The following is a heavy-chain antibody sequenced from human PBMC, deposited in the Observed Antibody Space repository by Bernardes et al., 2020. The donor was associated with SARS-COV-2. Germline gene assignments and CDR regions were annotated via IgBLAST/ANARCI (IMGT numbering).Heavy chain of an antibody. D-gene: IGHD3-3*01. Sequence: SEPLSLTCTVSGGSISSSDYYWAWLLQPPGKGLEWIGTIFYSGNTYYNPSLKSRLTISVDTSKNQFSLRLSSVTAADTAVYYCARQEIHPFGHFYGMDVWGQGTTVTVSS. J-gene: IGHJ6*02. CDR1: GGSISSSDYY. CDR3: ARQEIHPFGHFYGMDV. CDR2: IFYSGNT. V-gene: IGHV4-39*01.